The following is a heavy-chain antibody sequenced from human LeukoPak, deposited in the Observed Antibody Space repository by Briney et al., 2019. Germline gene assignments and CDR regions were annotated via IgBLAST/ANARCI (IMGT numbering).Heavy chain of an antibody. D-gene: IGHD1-26*01. CDR2: ISSSGGNT. V-gene: IGHV3-23*01. CDR3: AKDVRVGGGGMDV. J-gene: IGHJ6*02. CDR1: GFTFSSYA. Sequence: GESLKISCAASGFTFSSYAMTWVRQAPGKGLEWVSLISSSGGNTYYADSVKGRFTISRDNSKNTVSLQMNSLRAEDTAVYYCAKDVRVGGGGMDVWGQGTPVTVSS.